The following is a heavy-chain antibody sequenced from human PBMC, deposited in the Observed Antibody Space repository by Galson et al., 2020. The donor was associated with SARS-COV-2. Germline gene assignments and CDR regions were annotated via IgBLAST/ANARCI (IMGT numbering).Heavy chain of an antibody. CDR3: ARAAADGYYYGSGSYYTRDYYYYMDV. Sequence: SGPTLVKPTQTLTLTCTFSGFSLSTSGVGVGWIRQPPGKALEWLALIYWNDDKRYSPSLKSRLTITKDTSKNQVVLTMTNMDPVDTATYYCARAAADGYYYGSGSYYTRDYYYYMDVWGKGTTVTISS. V-gene: IGHV2-5*01. CDR2: IYWNDDK. D-gene: IGHD3-10*01. CDR1: GFSLSTSGVG. J-gene: IGHJ6*03.